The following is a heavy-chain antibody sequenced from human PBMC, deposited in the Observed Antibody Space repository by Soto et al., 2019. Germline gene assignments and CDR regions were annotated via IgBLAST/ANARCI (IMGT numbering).Heavy chain of an antibody. CDR3: ARGDALHRNYFDY. V-gene: IGHV4-59*12. CDR1: GDSIRPCY. Sequence: SETLSLTCTVSGDSIRPCYWTWIRQPPGKGLEWIGYVYYSGSTNYNPSLKSRVTISVDRSKNQFSLKLSSVTAADTAVYYCARGDALHRNYFDYWGQGTLVTVSS. J-gene: IGHJ4*02. CDR2: VYYSGST.